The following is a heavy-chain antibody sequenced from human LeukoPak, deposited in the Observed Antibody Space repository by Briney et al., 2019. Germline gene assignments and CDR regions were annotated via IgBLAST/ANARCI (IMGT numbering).Heavy chain of an antibody. CDR1: GFTFDDYA. CDR2: ISWNSGSI. CDR3: AKDRGYDFWSGYLDY. V-gene: IGHV3-9*03. D-gene: IGHD3-3*01. Sequence: SLRLSCAASGFTFDDYAMHWVRQAPGKGLEWVSGISWNSGSIGYADSVKGRFTISRDNAKNSLYLQMNSLRAEDMALYYCAKDRGYDFWSGYLDYWGQGTLVTVSS. J-gene: IGHJ4*02.